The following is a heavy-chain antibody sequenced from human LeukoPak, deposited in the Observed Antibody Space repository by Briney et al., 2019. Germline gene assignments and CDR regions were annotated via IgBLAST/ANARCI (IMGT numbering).Heavy chain of an antibody. CDR3: ARGGYTAMVTGHNWFDP. Sequence: ASVKVSCKASGGTFSSYTISWVRQAPGQGLEWMGRIIPILGIANYAQKFQGRVTITADKSTSTAYMELSSLRSEDTAVYYCARGGYTAMVTGHNWFDPWGQGTLVTVSS. V-gene: IGHV1-69*02. J-gene: IGHJ5*02. CDR1: GGTFSSYT. D-gene: IGHD5-18*01. CDR2: IIPILGIA.